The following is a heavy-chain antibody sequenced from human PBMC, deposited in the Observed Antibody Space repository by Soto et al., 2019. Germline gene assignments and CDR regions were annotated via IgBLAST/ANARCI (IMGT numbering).Heavy chain of an antibody. J-gene: IGHJ4*02. CDR1: GYTFTSYG. V-gene: IGHV1-18*01. CDR2: ISAYNGNT. CDR3: AREPNYFDY. Sequence: ASVKVSCKASGYTFTSYGISCVRQAPGQGLEWMGWISAYNGNTKNAQKFQGRVTMTTDTSTSTAYMELRSLRSDDTAVYYCAREPNYFDYWXQGTLVTVSS.